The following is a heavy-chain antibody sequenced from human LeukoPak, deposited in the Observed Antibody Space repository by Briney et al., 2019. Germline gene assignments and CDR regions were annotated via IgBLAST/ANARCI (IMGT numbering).Heavy chain of an antibody. Sequence: GGSLRLSCAASGFTFKSYLMTWVRQAPGKGMEWVSSINGGGSSTSYADSVKGRFTISRDNAKNSLYLQMNSLRAEDTAVYYCAREDGPLDVWGQGTTVTVSS. CDR1: GFTFKSYL. CDR2: INGGGSST. V-gene: IGHV3-23*01. CDR3: AREDGPLDV. J-gene: IGHJ6*02.